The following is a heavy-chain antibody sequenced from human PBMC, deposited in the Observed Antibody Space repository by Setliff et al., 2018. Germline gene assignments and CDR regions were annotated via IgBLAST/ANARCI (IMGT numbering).Heavy chain of an antibody. CDR1: GFSFSDNY. D-gene: IGHD1-26*01. J-gene: IGHJ4*02. V-gene: IGHV3-11*04. CDR2: ISSSGGSI. Sequence: GGSLRLSCAASGFSFSDNYMSWIRQAPGKGLEWVAYISSSGGSIDYADSVKGRFTISRDNAKNSLSLQMNSLRVEDTAVYYCARDVAGGSYATYFDYWGQGTLVTVSS. CDR3: ARDVAGGSYATYFDY.